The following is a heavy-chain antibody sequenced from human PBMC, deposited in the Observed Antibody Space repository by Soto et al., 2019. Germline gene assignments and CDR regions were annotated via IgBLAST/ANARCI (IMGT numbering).Heavy chain of an antibody. D-gene: IGHD3-10*01. CDR1: GFAFSNYE. J-gene: IGHJ4*02. V-gene: IGHV3-48*03. CDR2: ISLSGSTI. Sequence: EVQLVESGGGLVQPGGSLRLSCAASGFAFSNYEMNWVRQAPGKGLEWVSYISLSGSTIYYADSVKGRFTISRDDAKNSLYLLMNSLRAEDTALYYCAKQRADYGSGADTFYFDSWGQGALVTVSS. CDR3: AKQRADYGSGADTFYFDS.